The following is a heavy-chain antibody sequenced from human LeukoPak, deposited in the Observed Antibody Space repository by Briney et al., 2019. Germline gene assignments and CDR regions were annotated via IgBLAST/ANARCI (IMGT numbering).Heavy chain of an antibody. CDR3: ATDFTVTGY. J-gene: IGHJ4*02. D-gene: IGHD4-17*01. V-gene: IGHV1-24*01. Sequence: ASVKISCKVSGYTLTELSMHWVRQAPGKGLEWMGGFDPEDGETIYAQKFQGRVTMTEETSTDTAYMELSSMRSEDTAVYYCATDFTVTGYWGQGTLVTVSS. CDR2: FDPEDGET. CDR1: GYTLTELS.